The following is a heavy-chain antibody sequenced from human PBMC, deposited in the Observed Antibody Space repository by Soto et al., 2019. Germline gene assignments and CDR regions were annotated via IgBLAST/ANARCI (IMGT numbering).Heavy chain of an antibody. CDR3: AREWSAAGHFYGMDV. CDR2: MNTNSDDT. V-gene: IGHV1-8*01. CDR1: GYTFTSYD. J-gene: IGHJ6*02. D-gene: IGHD6-13*01. Sequence: ASVKVSCKTSGYTFTSYDINWVRQAPGQGLEWVGWMNTNSDDTRSAQKFRGRLTLTRDKSMRAIYMKLSNLRPDDSAVYYCAREWSAAGHFYGMDVWGQGTTVTVSS.